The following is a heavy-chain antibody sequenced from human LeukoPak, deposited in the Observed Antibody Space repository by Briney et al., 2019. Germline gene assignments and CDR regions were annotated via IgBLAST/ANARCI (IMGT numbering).Heavy chain of an antibody. Sequence: GGSLRLSCAASGFTFSSYAMHWVRQAPGKGLERVAVISYDGSNKYYADSVKGRFTISRDNSRNTLYLQMNSLRAEDTAVYYCARGSPALDYWGQGTLVTVSS. CDR3: ARGSPALDY. CDR1: GFTFSSYA. J-gene: IGHJ4*02. CDR2: ISYDGSNK. D-gene: IGHD2-2*01. V-gene: IGHV3-30*04.